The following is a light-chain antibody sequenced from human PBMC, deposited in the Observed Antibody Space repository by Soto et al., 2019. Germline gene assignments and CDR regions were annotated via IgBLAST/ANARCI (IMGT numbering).Light chain of an antibody. J-gene: IGKJ3*01. Sequence: DIQLTQSPSFLSASVGDRVTITCRASQGISSYLAWYQQKPGKAPKLLIYAASTLQSGVPSRFSGSGSGTEFTLTISSLQPEYFATSYCQQLNSYPLFGPGTKVDIK. V-gene: IGKV1-9*01. CDR3: QQLNSYPL. CDR1: QGISSY. CDR2: AAS.